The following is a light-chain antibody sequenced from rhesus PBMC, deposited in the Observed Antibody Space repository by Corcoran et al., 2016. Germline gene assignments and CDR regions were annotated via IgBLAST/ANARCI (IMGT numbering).Light chain of an antibody. J-gene: IGKJ1*01. CDR1: QSGSSY. Sequence: EIVMTQSPATLSLSPGERATLSCRASQSGSSYVAWYQQKPEPAPRLLIYGASSRATGIPDRFSGSGSGTDFTLTISRLGPEDFAVYYCQQYSNWPRTFGQGTKVEIK. CDR2: GAS. CDR3: QQYSNWPRT. V-gene: IGKV3S9*01.